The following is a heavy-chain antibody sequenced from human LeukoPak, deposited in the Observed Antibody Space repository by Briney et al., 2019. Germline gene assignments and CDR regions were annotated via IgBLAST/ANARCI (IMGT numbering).Heavy chain of an antibody. CDR3: SSTPPPYAFDI. CDR1: GFTVSSNY. D-gene: IGHD6-19*01. J-gene: IGHJ3*02. Sequence: GGSLRLSCAASGFTVSSNYMSWVRQAPGKGLEWVSVIYSGGSTYYADSVKGRFTISRDNAKNSLYLQMSSLRAEDTAVYYCSSTPPPYAFDIWGQGTMVTVSS. CDR2: IYSGGST. V-gene: IGHV3-53*01.